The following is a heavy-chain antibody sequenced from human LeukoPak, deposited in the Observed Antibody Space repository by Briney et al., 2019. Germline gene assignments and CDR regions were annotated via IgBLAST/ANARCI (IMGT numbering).Heavy chain of an antibody. V-gene: IGHV1-69*02. D-gene: IGHD5-24*01. J-gene: IGHJ4*02. Sequence: SVKVSCKASGYTFTGYYMHWVRQAPGQGLEWMGRIIPILGIANYAQKFQGRVTITADKSTSTAYMELSSLRSEDTAVYYCAIDLEMATIRVSGYWGQGTLVTVSS. CDR3: AIDLEMATIRVSGY. CDR1: GYTFTGYY. CDR2: IIPILGIA.